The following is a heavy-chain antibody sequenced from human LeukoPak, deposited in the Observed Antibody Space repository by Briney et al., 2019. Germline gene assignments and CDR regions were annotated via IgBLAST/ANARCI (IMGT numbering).Heavy chain of an antibody. CDR3: ARVRITIFGVVIAAFDI. D-gene: IGHD3-3*01. Sequence: PSETQSLTCAVYGGSFSGYYWSWIRQPPGKGLEWIGEINHSGSTNYNPSLKSRVTISVDTSKNQFSLKLSSVTAADTAVYYCARVRITIFGVVIAAFDIWGQGTMVTVSS. V-gene: IGHV4-34*01. J-gene: IGHJ3*02. CDR1: GGSFSGYY. CDR2: INHSGST.